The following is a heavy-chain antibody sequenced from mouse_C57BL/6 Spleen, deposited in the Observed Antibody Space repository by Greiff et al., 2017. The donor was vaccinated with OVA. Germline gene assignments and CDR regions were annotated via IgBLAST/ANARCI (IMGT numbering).Heavy chain of an antibody. CDR1: GYSITSGYY. J-gene: IGHJ2*01. Sequence: EVKLVESGPGLVKPSQSLSLTCSVTGYSITSGYYWNWIRQFPGNKLEWMGYISYDGSNNYNPSLKNRISITRDTSKNQFFLKLNSVTTEDTATYYCARGVHFDYWGQGTTLTVSS. CDR2: ISYDGSN. CDR3: ARGVHFDY. V-gene: IGHV3-6*01.